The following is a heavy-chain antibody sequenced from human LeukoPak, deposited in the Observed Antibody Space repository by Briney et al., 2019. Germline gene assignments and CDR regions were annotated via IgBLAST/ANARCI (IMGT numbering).Heavy chain of an antibody. Sequence: PERSLRLSCAASGFTFITYGMHWVRQAPGKGLEWVALIWYDGSYKYYADSVKGRFTISRDNSKNTLYLQMNSLRAEDTAVYYCAREYYDSSDYPRQHYFDYWGQGTLVTVSS. D-gene: IGHD3-22*01. CDR1: GFTFITYG. J-gene: IGHJ4*02. CDR2: IWYDGSYK. V-gene: IGHV3-33*01. CDR3: AREYYDSSDYPRQHYFDY.